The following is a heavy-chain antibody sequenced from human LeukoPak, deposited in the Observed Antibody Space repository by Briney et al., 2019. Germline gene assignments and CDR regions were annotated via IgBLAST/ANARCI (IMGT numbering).Heavy chain of an antibody. V-gene: IGHV4-34*01. CDR1: GGSFSGYY. CDR2: INHSGST. Sequence: SETLSLTCAVYGGSFSGYYWSWIRQPPGKGLEWIGEINHSGSTNYNPSLKSRVTISVDTSKNQFSLKLSSVTAADTAVYYCARAALGYYYYYYYMDVWGKGTTVTVSS. J-gene: IGHJ6*03. D-gene: IGHD6-25*01. CDR3: ARAALGYYYYYYYMDV.